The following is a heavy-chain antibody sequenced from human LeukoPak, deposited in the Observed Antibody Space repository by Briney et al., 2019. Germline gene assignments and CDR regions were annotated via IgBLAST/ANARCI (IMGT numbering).Heavy chain of an antibody. Sequence: SETLSLTCAVYGGSFSGYYWSWIRQPPGKGLEWIGEINHTGSTNYNPSLKSRVTISLDKSKNQFSLTLTSVTAADTAMYYCATRYSVWPKWGPGTLVTVSS. CDR3: ATRYSVWPK. CDR2: INHTGST. V-gene: IGHV4-34*01. CDR1: GGSFSGYY. J-gene: IGHJ4*02. D-gene: IGHD5/OR15-5a*01.